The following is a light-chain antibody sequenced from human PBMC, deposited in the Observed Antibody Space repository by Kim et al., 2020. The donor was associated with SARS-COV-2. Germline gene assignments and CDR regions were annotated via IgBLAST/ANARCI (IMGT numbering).Light chain of an antibody. CDR3: QKYNSAPWT. CDR2: AAS. CDR1: QAIGNY. J-gene: IGKJ1*01. V-gene: IGKV1-27*01. Sequence: DTQMTQSPPSLSASVGDRVTITCRATQAIGNYLAWYQQKPGKTPKLLIYAASTLQSGVPSRFIGSGSGTDFTLTISGLQPEDVAIYYCQKYNSAPWTFGQGAKVDIK.